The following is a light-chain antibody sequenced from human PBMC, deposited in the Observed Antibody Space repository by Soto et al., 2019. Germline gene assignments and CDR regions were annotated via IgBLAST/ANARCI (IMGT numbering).Light chain of an antibody. CDR2: DTS. J-gene: IGLJ2*01. Sequence: QAVVTQEPSLTVSPGGTVTLTCGSSTGAVTSGHYPYWFQQQPGQAPRALIYDTSNKHSWTPARFSGSLLGGKAALTLSGAQPEDEAEYHCLLFESDVRGVFGGGTKLTLL. V-gene: IGLV7-46*01. CDR1: TGAVTSGHY. CDR3: LLFESDVRGV.